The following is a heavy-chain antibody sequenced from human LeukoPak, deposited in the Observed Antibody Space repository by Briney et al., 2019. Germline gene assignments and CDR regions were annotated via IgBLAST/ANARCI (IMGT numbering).Heavy chain of an antibody. CDR1: GYSFTTYD. J-gene: IGHJ3*02. D-gene: IGHD3-22*01. CDR2: MNPNSGNT. V-gene: IGHV1-8*01. Sequence: GASVTVSFTASGYSFTTYDINWVRQATGQGLGWMGWMNPNSGNTGYAQRFQGRVTMTRDTSISTAYMELSSLRSEDTAVYYCARVEGKIITMIAMGYAFDIWGQGTMVTVSS. CDR3: ARVEGKIITMIAMGYAFDI.